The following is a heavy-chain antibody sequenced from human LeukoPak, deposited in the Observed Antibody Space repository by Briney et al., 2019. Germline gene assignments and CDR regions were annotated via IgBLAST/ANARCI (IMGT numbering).Heavy chain of an antibody. CDR3: ARDIEVKAGHEDY. Sequence: ASVKVSCKASGGTFSSYAISWVRQAPGQGLEWMGGIIHIFGTANYAQKFQGRVTITAEASTSTAYMELSSLRSEDTAVYYCARDIEVKAGHEDYWGQGTLVTVSS. CDR2: IIHIFGTA. D-gene: IGHD2-21*01. J-gene: IGHJ4*02. V-gene: IGHV1-69*13. CDR1: GGTFSSYA.